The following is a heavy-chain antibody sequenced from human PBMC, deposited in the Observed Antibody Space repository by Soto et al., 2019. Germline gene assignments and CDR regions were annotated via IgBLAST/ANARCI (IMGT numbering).Heavy chain of an antibody. D-gene: IGHD4-17*01. CDR3: ARDNHYGEQAFDI. V-gene: IGHV4-59*01. J-gene: IGHJ3*02. CDR2: IYYSGST. CDR1: GGSISSYY. Sequence: SETLSLTCTVSGGSISSYYWSWIRQPPGKGLEWIGYIYYSGSTNNNPSLKSRVTISVDTSKNRFSLKLSSVTAADTAVYYCARDNHYGEQAFDIWGQGTMVTVSS.